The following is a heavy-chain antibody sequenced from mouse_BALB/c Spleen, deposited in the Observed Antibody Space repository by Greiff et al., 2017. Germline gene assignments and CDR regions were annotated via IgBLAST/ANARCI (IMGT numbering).Heavy chain of an antibody. CDR1: GYTFTDHA. CDR3: NSPSYADGDFDV. V-gene: IGHV1S53*02. J-gene: IGHJ1*01. Sequence: QVQLQQSDAELVKPGASVKISCKASGYTFTDHAIHWVKQKPEQGLEWIGYISPGNGDIKYNEKFKGKATLTADKSSSTAYMQLHSLTSEDSAVYFCNSPSYADGDFDVWGAGTTVTVSS. D-gene: IGHD1-1*01. CDR2: ISPGNGDI.